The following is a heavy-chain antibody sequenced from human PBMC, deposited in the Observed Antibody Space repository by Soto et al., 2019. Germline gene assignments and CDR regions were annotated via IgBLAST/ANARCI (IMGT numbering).Heavy chain of an antibody. CDR1: GFTFSSYT. J-gene: IGHJ6*02. CDR3: TRDPYGMDV. Sequence: EVQLVESGGGLAQPGGSLRLPCAASGFTFSSYTMIWVRQAPGKGLEWVSHISISSSTIYYADSVKGRFTISRDNAKNSLYLQMNSLRDEDTAVYYCTRDPYGMDVWGQGTTVTVSS. CDR2: ISISSSTI. V-gene: IGHV3-48*02.